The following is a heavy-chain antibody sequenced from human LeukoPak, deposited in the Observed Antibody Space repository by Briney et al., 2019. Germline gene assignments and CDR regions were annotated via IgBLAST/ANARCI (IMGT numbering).Heavy chain of an antibody. CDR1: GGTFISYA. D-gene: IGHD3-3*01. CDR2: IIPIFGTA. V-gene: IGHV1-69*06. Sequence: ASVKVSCKASGGTFISYAISWVRQAPGQGLEWMGGIIPIFGTANYAQKFQGRVTITADKSTSTAYMELSSLRSEDTAVYYCAGAVLRFLEWLLVFDYWGQGTLVTVSS. CDR3: AGAVLRFLEWLLVFDY. J-gene: IGHJ4*02.